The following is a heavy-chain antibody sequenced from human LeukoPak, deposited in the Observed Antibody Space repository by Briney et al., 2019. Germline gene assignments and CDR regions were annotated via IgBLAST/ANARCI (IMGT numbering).Heavy chain of an antibody. J-gene: IGHJ4*02. V-gene: IGHV4-39*07. CDR3: ARDVGDYYDSSGTRGY. CDR2: IYYSGST. D-gene: IGHD3-22*01. CDR1: GGSISSSSYY. Sequence: SETLSLTCTVSGGSISSSSYYWGWIRQPPGKGLEWIGSIYYSGSTYYNPSLKSRVTISVDTSKNQFSLKLSSVTAADTAVYYCARDVGDYYDSSGTRGYWGQGTLVTVSS.